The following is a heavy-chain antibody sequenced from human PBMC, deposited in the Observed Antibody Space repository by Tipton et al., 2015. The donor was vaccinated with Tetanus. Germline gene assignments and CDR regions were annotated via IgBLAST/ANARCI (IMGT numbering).Heavy chain of an antibody. J-gene: IGHJ5*01. V-gene: IGHV4-31*03. Sequence: TLSLTCTVSGASIRGSGFFWNWVRQHPGKGLEWIGYIYYSGDTYINPSLKSRVTMSVDTSKNQFSLNVSSVTAADTAVYYCARDQGGGRVVRLNWFDSWGQGTLVAVSS. D-gene: IGHD6-6*01. CDR2: IYYSGDT. CDR3: ARDQGGGRVVRLNWFDS. CDR1: GASIRGSGFF.